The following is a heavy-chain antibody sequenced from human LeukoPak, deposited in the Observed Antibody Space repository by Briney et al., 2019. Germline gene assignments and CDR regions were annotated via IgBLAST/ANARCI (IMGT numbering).Heavy chain of an antibody. CDR3: AKDIAAWIYDSSGPDY. Sequence: PGGSLRLSCAASGFTFGSYGMHWVRQAPGKGLEWVAVIWYDGSNKYYADSVKGRFTISRDNSKNTLYLQMNSLRAEDTAVYYCAKDIAAWIYDSSGPDYWGQGTLVTVSS. V-gene: IGHV3-33*06. CDR2: IWYDGSNK. J-gene: IGHJ4*02. D-gene: IGHD3-22*01. CDR1: GFTFGSYG.